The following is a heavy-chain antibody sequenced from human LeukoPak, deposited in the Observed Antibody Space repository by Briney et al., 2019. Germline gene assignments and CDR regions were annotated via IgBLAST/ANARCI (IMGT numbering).Heavy chain of an antibody. D-gene: IGHD6-6*01. CDR3: ARGRGIGARRRSFSLDY. CDR2: INHSGST. V-gene: IGHV4-34*01. Sequence: GSLRISCAASGFTFTNAWMSWVRQPPGKGLEWIGEINHSGSTNYNPSLKSRVTISVDTSKNQFSLKRSSVTAADTAVYYCARGRGIGARRRSFSLDYWGQGTLVTVSS. J-gene: IGHJ4*02. CDR1: GFTFTNAW.